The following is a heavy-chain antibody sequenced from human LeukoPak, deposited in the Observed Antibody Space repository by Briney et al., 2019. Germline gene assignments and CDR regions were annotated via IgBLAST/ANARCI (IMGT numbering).Heavy chain of an antibody. CDR2: IYDIGST. Sequence: SETLSLTCTVSGGSISSYYWSWIRQPPGKGLEWIGYIYDIGSTYYNPSLKSRVTISVDTSKNQFSLKLSSVTAADTAVYYCAKSPARTIFWNYMDVWGKGTTVTISS. CDR1: GGSISSYY. CDR3: AKSPARTIFWNYMDV. V-gene: IGHV4-59*01. J-gene: IGHJ6*03. D-gene: IGHD3-9*01.